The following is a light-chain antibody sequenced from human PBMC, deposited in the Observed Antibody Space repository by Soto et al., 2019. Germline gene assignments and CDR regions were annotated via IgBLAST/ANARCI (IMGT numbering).Light chain of an antibody. Sequence: EIVLTQSPGTLSLSPGERATLSCRASQSVSNNYLAWYHQKPGRAPRLVISGASSRATGIPDRFSGSGSGTDFTLTISRLEPEDFAVYYCQQYNNWPPLTFGGGTKVEIK. CDR3: QQYNNWPPLT. J-gene: IGKJ4*01. CDR2: GAS. CDR1: QSVSNNY. V-gene: IGKV3-20*01.